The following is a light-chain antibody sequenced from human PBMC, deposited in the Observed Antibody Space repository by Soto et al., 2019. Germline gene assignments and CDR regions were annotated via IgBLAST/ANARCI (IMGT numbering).Light chain of an antibody. CDR3: SSYTSTSVV. CDR1: SSDVGGYNY. J-gene: IGLJ2*01. V-gene: IGLV2-14*01. Sequence: QSVLTQPASVSGSPGQSITISCTRTSSDVGGYNYVSWYQQRPGKAPILMIYDVSYRPSGISNRFSGSKSGNTASLTISGLQAEDEADYYCSSYTSTSVVFGGGTKLTVL. CDR2: DVS.